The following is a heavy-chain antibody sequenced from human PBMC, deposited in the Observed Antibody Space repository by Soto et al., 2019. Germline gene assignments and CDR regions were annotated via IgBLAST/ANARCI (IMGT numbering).Heavy chain of an antibody. CDR3: ARERGDTIFGVVSPFMDV. CDR1: GGTIRSND. J-gene: IGHJ6*04. CDR2: IYYSGST. V-gene: IGHV4-59*01. Sequence: SETLSLTYTVSGGTIRSNDWSWIRQPPGKGLEWIGYIYYSGSTNYNPSLKSRVTISVDTSKNQFSLKLTSVTAADTAVYYCARERGDTIFGVVSPFMDVWGKVTTVTVS. D-gene: IGHD3-3*01.